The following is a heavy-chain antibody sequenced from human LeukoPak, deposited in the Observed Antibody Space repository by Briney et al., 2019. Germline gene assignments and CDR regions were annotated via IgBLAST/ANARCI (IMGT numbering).Heavy chain of an antibody. CDR1: GGTFSSYA. CDR2: IIPIFGTA. J-gene: IGHJ4*02. CDR3: AREGGDSGWPMTDFDY. D-gene: IGHD6-19*01. V-gene: IGHV1-69*13. Sequence: ASVKVSCKASGGTFSSYAISWVRQAPGQGLEWMGGIIPIFGTANYAQKFQGRVTITADESTSTAYMELRSLRSDDTAVYYCAREGGDSGWPMTDFDYWGQGTLVTVSS.